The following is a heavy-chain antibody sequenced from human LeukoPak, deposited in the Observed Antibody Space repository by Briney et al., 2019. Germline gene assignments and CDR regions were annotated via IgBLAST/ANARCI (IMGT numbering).Heavy chain of an antibody. CDR2: ISGSGGST. CDR1: GFTFSNAW. Sequence: GGSLRLSCAASGFTFSNAWMSWVRQAPGKGLEWVSAISGSGGSTYYADSVKGRFTISRDNSKNTLYLQMNSLRAEDTAVYYCAKVIVVVTAKYYFDYWGQGTLVTVSS. D-gene: IGHD2-21*02. V-gene: IGHV3-23*01. CDR3: AKVIVVVTAKYYFDY. J-gene: IGHJ4*02.